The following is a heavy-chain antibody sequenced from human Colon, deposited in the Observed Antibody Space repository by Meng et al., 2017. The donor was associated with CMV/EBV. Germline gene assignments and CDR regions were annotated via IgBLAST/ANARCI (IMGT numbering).Heavy chain of an antibody. CDR2: INPGGGGT. J-gene: IGHJ4*02. Sequence: ASVKVSCRASGYTFTRYVLHWVRQAPGQGLEWMAIINPGGGGTNYAQKLQGRLTVTRDTSTTTVFMELGSLTAEDTAVYYCAKVPRLGDPDSDPDDWGQGTLVTVSS. CDR3: AKVPRLGDPDSDPDD. V-gene: IGHV1-46*01. D-gene: IGHD2-21*02. CDR1: GYTFTRYV.